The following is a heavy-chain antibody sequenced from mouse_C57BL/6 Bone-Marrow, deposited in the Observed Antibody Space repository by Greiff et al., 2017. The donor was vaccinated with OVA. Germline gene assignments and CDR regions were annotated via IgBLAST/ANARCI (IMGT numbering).Heavy chain of an antibody. J-gene: IGHJ4*01. CDR2: ISNGGGST. Sequence: EVHLVESGGGLVQPGGSLKLSCAASGFTFSDYYMYWVRQTPEKRLEWVAYISNGGGSTYYPDTVKGRFTISRDNAKNTLYLQMSRLKSEDTAMYFCARHSGYYALEYWGQGTSVTVSS. V-gene: IGHV5-12*01. CDR1: GFTFSDYY. CDR3: ARHSGYYALEY.